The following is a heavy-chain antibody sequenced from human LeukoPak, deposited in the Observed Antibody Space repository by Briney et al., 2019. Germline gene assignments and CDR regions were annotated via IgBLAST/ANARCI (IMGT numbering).Heavy chain of an antibody. V-gene: IGHV4-31*03. CDR2: IYYSGST. CDR1: GGSISSGGYY. Sequence: SETLSLTCTVSGGSISSGGYYWSWIRQHPGKGLEWIGYIYYSGSTYYNPSLKSRVTISVDTSKNQFSLKLSSVTAADTAVYYCATEYNSSPRWFDPWGQGTLVTVSS. D-gene: IGHD6-6*01. J-gene: IGHJ5*02. CDR3: ATEYNSSPRWFDP.